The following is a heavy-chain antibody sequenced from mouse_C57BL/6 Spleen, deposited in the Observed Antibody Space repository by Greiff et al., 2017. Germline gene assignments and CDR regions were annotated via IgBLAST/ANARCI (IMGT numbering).Heavy chain of an antibody. CDR3: ARDTGDYAMDY. V-gene: IGHV5-6*01. J-gene: IGHJ4*01. Sequence: EVHLVESGGDLVKPGGSLKLSCAASGFTFSSYGMSWVRQTPDKRLEWVATISSGGSYTYYPDSVKGRFTISRDNAKNTLSLQMSSLKSEDTAMYYCARDTGDYAMDYWGQGTSVTVSS. CDR1: GFTFSSYG. CDR2: ISSGGSYT.